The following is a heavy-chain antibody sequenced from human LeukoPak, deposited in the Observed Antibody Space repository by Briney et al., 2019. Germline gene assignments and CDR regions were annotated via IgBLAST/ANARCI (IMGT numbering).Heavy chain of an antibody. V-gene: IGHV3-7*01. Sequence: GGSLRISCAASGFIFTNYFMSWVRQAPGKGLEWVASIKHDGSEKYYVDSVRGRFTISRDNTMNSLYLQMSSLRAEDTAVYYCATDRGWRTSGYYLYYFEYWGQGTLDTYSS. J-gene: IGHJ4*02. CDR1: GFIFTNYF. CDR2: IKHDGSEK. CDR3: ATDRGWRTSGYYLYYFEY. D-gene: IGHD3-3*01.